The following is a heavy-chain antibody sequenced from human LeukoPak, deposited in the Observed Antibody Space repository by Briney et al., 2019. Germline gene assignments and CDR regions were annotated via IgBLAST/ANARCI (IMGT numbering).Heavy chain of an antibody. CDR3: ARAGIAVAAHYYYYGMDV. Sequence: ASVNVSCKASGYTFTSYGISWVRQAPGQGLEGRGWISAYNGNTNYAQKLQGRVTMTTDTSTSTAYMELRSLRSDDTAVYYCARAGIAVAAHYYYYGMDVWGQGTTVTVSS. V-gene: IGHV1-18*01. J-gene: IGHJ6*02. D-gene: IGHD6-19*01. CDR2: ISAYNGNT. CDR1: GYTFTSYG.